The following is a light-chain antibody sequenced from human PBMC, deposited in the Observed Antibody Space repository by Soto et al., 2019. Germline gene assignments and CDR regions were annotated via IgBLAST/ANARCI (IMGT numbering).Light chain of an antibody. Sequence: QAVVTQPPSVSGAPGQRVTISCTGSSSNIGAGYDVHWYQQLPGTAPKLLIYGNSNRPSGVPDRFSGSKSGTSASLAITGLQAEDEADYYCQSYDSSLSGPHVFGGGTQLTVL. V-gene: IGLV1-40*01. J-gene: IGLJ2*01. CDR3: QSYDSSLSGPHV. CDR2: GNS. CDR1: SSNIGAGYD.